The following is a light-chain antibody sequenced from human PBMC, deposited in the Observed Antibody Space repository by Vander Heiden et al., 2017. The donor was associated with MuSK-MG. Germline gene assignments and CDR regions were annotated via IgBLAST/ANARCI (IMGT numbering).Light chain of an antibody. CDR3: QQFNRGPQA. CDR1: QSVGGN. Sequence: IVMTQSPATLSASPGERATLSCRASQSVGGNLAWYQHKPGQGPRSLINGTSTRAAGTPARFSGRGYGTEFTPTISSLQSEDVAVYYCQQFNRGPQAFGRGTKVEIK. J-gene: IGKJ4*02. CDR2: GTS. V-gene: IGKV3-15*01.